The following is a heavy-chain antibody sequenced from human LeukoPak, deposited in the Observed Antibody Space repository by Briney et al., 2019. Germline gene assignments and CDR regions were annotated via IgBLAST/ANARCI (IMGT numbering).Heavy chain of an antibody. V-gene: IGHV1-69*04. CDR1: GGTFSSYA. D-gene: IGHD2-2*01. CDR3: ARECPPYYYYGMDV. Sequence: SVKVSCKASGGTFSSYAISWVRQAPGQGLEWMGRIIPILGIANYAQKFQGRVTITADKSTSTAYMELSSLRSEDTAVYYCARECPPYYYYGMDVWGQGTTVTVSS. CDR2: IIPILGIA. J-gene: IGHJ6*02.